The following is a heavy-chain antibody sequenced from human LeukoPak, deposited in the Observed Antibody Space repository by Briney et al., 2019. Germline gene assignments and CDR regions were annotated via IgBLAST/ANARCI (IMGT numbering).Heavy chain of an antibody. Sequence: GASVRVSCKVSGYTLTELSMHWVRQAPGKGLEWMGGFDPEDGETIYAQKFQGRVTMTEDTSTDTAYMELSSLRSEDTAVYYCARASTVSGYVDYWGQGTLVTVSS. D-gene: IGHD1-26*01. V-gene: IGHV1-24*01. J-gene: IGHJ4*02. CDR3: ARASTVSGYVDY. CDR1: GYTLTELS. CDR2: FDPEDGET.